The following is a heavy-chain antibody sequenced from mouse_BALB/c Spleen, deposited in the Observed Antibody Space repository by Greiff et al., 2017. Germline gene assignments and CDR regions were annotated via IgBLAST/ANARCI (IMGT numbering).Heavy chain of an antibody. CDR2: IYPGDGDT. V-gene: IGHV1-82*01. D-gene: IGHD2-14*01. CDR1: GYAFSSSW. CDR3: ARRARYDYFDY. Sequence: QVQLQQSGPELVKPGASVKISCKASGYAFSSSWMNWVKQRPGQGLEWIGRIYPGDGDTNYNGKFKGKATLTADKSSSTAYMQLSSLTSVDSAVYFCARRARYDYFDYWGQGTTLTVSS. J-gene: IGHJ2*01.